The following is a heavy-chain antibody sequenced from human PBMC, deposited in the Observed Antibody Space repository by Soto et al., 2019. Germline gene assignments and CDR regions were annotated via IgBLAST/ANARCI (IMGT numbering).Heavy chain of an antibody. D-gene: IGHD2-15*01. V-gene: IGHV4-59*01. CDR1: GGSISSYY. CDR3: ARHLPDCSGGSCYPKRMDV. Sequence: PSETLSLTCTVSGGSISSYYWSWIRQPPGKGLEWIGYIYYSGSTNYNPSLKSRVTISVDTSKNQFSLKLSSVTAADTAMYYCARHLPDCSGGSCYPKRMDVWGQGTTVTVSS. J-gene: IGHJ6*02. CDR2: IYYSGST.